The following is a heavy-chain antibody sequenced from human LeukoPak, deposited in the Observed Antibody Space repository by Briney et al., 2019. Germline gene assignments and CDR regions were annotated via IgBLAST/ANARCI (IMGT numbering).Heavy chain of an antibody. J-gene: IGHJ4*02. CDR2: ISSNGGST. V-gene: IGHV3-64D*06. CDR3: VKLGVDGDYSSDVVFDY. Sequence: PGGSLRLSCSASGFTFSSYAMHWVRQAPGKGLEYVSAISSNGGSTYYADSVKGRFTISRDNSKNTLHLQMSSLRAEDTAVYYCVKLGVDGDYSSDVVFDYWGQGTLVTVSS. CDR1: GFTFSSYA. D-gene: IGHD4-17*01.